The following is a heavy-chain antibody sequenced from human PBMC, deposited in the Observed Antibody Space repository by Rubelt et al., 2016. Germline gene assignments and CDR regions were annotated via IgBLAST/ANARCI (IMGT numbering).Heavy chain of an antibody. CDR3: ARGGRQWLAPTTNWFDP. J-gene: IGHJ5*02. CDR2: IWYDGSNK. V-gene: IGHV3-33*01. D-gene: IGHD6-19*01. CDR1: GFTFSSYG. Sequence: QVQLVESGGGVVQPGRSLRLSCAASGFTFSSYGMHWVRQAPGKGLEWVAVIWYDGSNKYYADSVKGRFTISRDYSKNTLYLQMNSLRAEDTAVYYCARGGRQWLAPTTNWFDPWGQGTLVTVSS.